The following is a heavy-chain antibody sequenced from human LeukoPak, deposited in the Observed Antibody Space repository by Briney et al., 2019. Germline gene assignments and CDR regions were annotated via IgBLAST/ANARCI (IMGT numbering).Heavy chain of an antibody. Sequence: PGGSLRLSCAASGFTFSSYAMHWVRQAPGKGLEWVAVISYDGSNKYYADSVKGRFTISRDNSKNTLYLQMNSLRAEDTAVYYCARDANPYYYDSSGFDYWGQGTLVTVSS. CDR3: ARDANPYYYDSSGFDY. D-gene: IGHD3-22*01. CDR1: GFTFSSYA. CDR2: ISYDGSNK. J-gene: IGHJ4*02. V-gene: IGHV3-30*04.